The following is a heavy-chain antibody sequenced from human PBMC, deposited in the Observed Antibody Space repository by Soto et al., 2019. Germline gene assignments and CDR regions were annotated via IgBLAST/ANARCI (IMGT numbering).Heavy chain of an antibody. CDR2: IYPGDSDT. Sequence: GASLKISCKGSGYSFTSYWIGWVRQMPGKGLEWMGIIYPGDSDTRYSPSFQGQVTISADKSISTAYLQWSSLKASDTAMYYCARIRFLEWSYYYGMDVWGQGTTVTVSS. CDR3: ARIRFLEWSYYYGMDV. J-gene: IGHJ6*02. CDR1: GYSFTSYW. V-gene: IGHV5-51*01. D-gene: IGHD3-3*01.